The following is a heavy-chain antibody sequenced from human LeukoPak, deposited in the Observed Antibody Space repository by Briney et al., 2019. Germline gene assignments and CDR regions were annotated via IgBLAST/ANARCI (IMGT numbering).Heavy chain of an antibody. D-gene: IGHD3-10*01. Sequence: PGGSLRLSCAASGFTFSSYWMSWVRQAPGKGLEWVANIKQDGSEKYYVDSVKGRFTISRDNAKNSLYLQMNSLRAEDTAVYYCARDQSYHNYYYYYYYMDVWGKGTTVTISS. CDR2: IKQDGSEK. CDR3: ARDQSYHNYYYYYYYMDV. V-gene: IGHV3-7*01. CDR1: GFTFSSYW. J-gene: IGHJ6*03.